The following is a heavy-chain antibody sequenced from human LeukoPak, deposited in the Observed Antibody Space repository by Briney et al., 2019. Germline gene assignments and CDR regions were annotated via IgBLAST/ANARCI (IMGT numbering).Heavy chain of an antibody. V-gene: IGHV3-21*01. CDR1: GLTFSSYS. Sequence: GGSLRLSCAASGLTFSSYSMTWVRQAPGMGLEWVSSISSSSNYIYYADSVKGRLTISRDNAKNSLYLQMNSLRAEDTAVYYCARDDYGGLDYWGQGTLVTVSS. CDR2: ISSSSNYI. CDR3: ARDDYGGLDY. J-gene: IGHJ4*02. D-gene: IGHD4/OR15-4a*01.